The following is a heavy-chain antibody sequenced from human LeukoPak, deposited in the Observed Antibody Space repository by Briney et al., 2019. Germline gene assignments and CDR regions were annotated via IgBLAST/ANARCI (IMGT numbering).Heavy chain of an antibody. J-gene: IGHJ4*02. CDR2: ISGSGGST. D-gene: IGHD3-10*01. Sequence: GGSLRLSCAASGFTFSSYAMSWVRQAPGKGLEWVSSISGSGGSTTYADSVKGRFTISRDNAKNTLYLQMNSLRAEDTAVYCCARGGYYGAGNSVDYWGQGTLVTVSS. CDR1: GFTFSSYA. V-gene: IGHV3-23*01. CDR3: ARGGYYGAGNSVDY.